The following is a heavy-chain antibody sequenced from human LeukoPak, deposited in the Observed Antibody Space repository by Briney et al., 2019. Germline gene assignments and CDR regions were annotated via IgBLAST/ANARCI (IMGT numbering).Heavy chain of an antibody. Sequence: GGSLRLSCAASGFTFSSYAMSWVRQAPGKGLEWVSAISGSGVSTFYADSVKGRFTISRDNDRNTLYLQMNTLGVEDTAVYYCAKELDNRGYYYDYWGQGTLVTVSS. CDR3: AKELDNRGYYYDY. J-gene: IGHJ4*02. CDR2: ISGSGVST. V-gene: IGHV3-23*01. D-gene: IGHD3-22*01. CDR1: GFTFSSYA.